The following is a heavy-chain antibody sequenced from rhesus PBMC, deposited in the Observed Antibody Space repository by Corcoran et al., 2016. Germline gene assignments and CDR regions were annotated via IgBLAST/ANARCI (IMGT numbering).Heavy chain of an antibody. Sequence: VPLQESGPGLVQPSEALSLTCAVSSDSFTNYWWIWIRQPPVKGLDWSGESNGKSASNNYNSYLKSRFTISNDVSKNQFSLKLTSVNDGDTAIYYCARPAVGTTGDFWGQGVLVTVSS. CDR3: ARPAVGTTGDF. CDR2: SNGKSASN. D-gene: IGHD6-25*01. V-gene: IGHV4-80*01. CDR1: SDSFTNYW. J-gene: IGHJ4*01.